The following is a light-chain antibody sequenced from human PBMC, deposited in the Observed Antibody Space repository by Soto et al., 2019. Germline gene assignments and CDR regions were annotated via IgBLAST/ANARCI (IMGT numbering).Light chain of an antibody. CDR3: HQYNNWPPWT. Sequence: EIVMTQSPATLSVSPGERATLSCRASQSVSSKVVWYQQKPGQAPRLLIYGASTRATGIPARFSGSGSGTEFTLTISSLQSEDFAVYYCHQYNNWPPWTFGQGTKVEVK. CDR2: GAS. J-gene: IGKJ1*01. CDR1: QSVSSK. V-gene: IGKV3-15*01.